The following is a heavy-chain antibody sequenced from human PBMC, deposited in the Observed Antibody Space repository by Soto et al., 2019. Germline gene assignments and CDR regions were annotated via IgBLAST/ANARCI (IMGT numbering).Heavy chain of an antibody. V-gene: IGHV3-9*01. CDR2: ISWNGGSL. D-gene: IGHD1-26*01. CDR1: GFTFDDYA. CDR3: ARDVPKWELIDY. Sequence: EVQLVESGGGLVQPGRSLRLSCAASGFTFDDYAMHWVRQAPGKGLEWVSGISWNGGSLDYADSVKGRFTISRDNAKNSLYLQMNSLRAEDTALYYCARDVPKWELIDYWGQGTLVTVSS. J-gene: IGHJ4*02.